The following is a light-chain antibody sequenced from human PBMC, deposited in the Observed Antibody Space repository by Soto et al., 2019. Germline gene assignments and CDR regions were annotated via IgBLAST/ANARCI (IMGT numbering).Light chain of an antibody. V-gene: IGLV2-14*01. CDR3: SSFTSSSSYV. J-gene: IGLJ1*01. Sequence: QSALTKPASVSGSPGQSITLLCTGTSSDFGIYNSVSWYQQHPGKAPKLMIHDVTNRPSGVSSRFSGSRSGNTASLTISGLQAEDEADYYCSSFTSSSSYVFGPGTKATV. CDR1: SSDFGIYNS. CDR2: DVT.